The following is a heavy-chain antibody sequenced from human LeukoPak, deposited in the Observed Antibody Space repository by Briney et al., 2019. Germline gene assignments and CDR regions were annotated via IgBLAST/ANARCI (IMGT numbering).Heavy chain of an antibody. CDR2: INTDGTTT. CDR3: ARDPWGYRAGVMDF. J-gene: IGHJ4*02. D-gene: IGHD1-1*01. V-gene: IGHV3-74*01. Sequence: GGCLRLSCGASGFTFSSYWMHWVRQAPGKGLVWVSRINTDGTTTDHADSVKGRFTISRDNAKNTLYLHMNSLRAEDTAVYFCARDPWGYRAGVMDFWGLGTLVTVSS. CDR1: GFTFSSYW.